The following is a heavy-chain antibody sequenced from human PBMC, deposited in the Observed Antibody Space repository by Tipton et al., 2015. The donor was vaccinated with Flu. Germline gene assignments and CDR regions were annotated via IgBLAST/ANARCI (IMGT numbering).Heavy chain of an antibody. V-gene: IGHV3-30*18. CDR1: GFTFSSYA. CDR2: IPHDGNNI. CDR3: AKDPYRVVVVFGNWLDP. Sequence: SLRLSCAASGFTFSSYAMHWVRQAPGKGLEWVAVIPHDGNNIKYADSVKDRFTISRDNSKNTLYLQMNSLRAEDTAMYYCAKDPYRVVVVFGNWLDPWGQGTLVTVSS. D-gene: IGHD2-15*01. J-gene: IGHJ5*02.